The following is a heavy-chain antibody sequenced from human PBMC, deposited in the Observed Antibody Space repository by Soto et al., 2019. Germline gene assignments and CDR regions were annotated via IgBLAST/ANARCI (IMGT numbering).Heavy chain of an antibody. V-gene: IGHV1-24*01. CDR1: GYTLNEVA. Sequence: QVQLVQSGAEVKKPGASVKVSCKVSGYTLNEVAMHWVRQAPGKGLEWLGGLDPDEDETIYAQHFQGRVTMTEDTSTDTVYMELGSLRSDDTALYVWTTYHGGDKGDHWGQGTLVTVSS. CDR2: LDPDEDET. J-gene: IGHJ5*02. D-gene: IGHD2-21*02. CDR3: TTYHGGDKGDH.